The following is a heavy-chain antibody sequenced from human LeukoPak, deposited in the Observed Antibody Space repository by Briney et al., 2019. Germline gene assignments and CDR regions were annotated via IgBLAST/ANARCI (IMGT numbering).Heavy chain of an antibody. CDR2: ISGSGGNT. V-gene: IGHV3-23*01. D-gene: IGHD6-13*01. Sequence: GGSLRLTCASSGHSFSSYAMSWVRQAPGKGLEWVSAISGSGGNTYYADSVRGRFTISRDNSKNTLYLQVNSLRAEDTAIYYCAKVSWANYFDYWGQGTLVTVSS. J-gene: IGHJ4*02. CDR1: GHSFSSYA. CDR3: AKVSWANYFDY.